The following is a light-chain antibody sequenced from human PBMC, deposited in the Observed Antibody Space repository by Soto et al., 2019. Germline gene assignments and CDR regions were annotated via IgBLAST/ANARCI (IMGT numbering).Light chain of an antibody. CDR3: QQHGSSPPIS. Sequence: TVLTKSPAALSLSPEERATLSCRASQSVNTFLAWYQQKPGQAPRLLIYDSSNRATGIPARFSGSGSGTDSTLTISRLEPEDFAVYYCQQHGSSPPISFGQGTRLEI. J-gene: IGKJ5*01. V-gene: IGKV3-11*01. CDR1: QSVNTF. CDR2: DSS.